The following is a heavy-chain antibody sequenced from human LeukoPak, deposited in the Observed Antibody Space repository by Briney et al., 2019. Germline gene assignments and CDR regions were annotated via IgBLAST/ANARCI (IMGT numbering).Heavy chain of an antibody. CDR2: INHSGST. V-gene: IGHV4-34*01. D-gene: IGHD2-2*01. Sequence: SETLSLTCTVSGGSISSYYWSWIRQPPGKGLEWIGEINHSGSTNYNPSLKSRVTISVDTSKNQFSLKLSSVTAADTAVYYCARGRGQLLRGPLDYWGQGTLVTVSS. CDR1: GGSISSYY. CDR3: ARGRGQLLRGPLDY. J-gene: IGHJ4*02.